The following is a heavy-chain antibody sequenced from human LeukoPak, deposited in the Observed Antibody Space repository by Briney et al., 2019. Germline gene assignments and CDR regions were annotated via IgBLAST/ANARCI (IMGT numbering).Heavy chain of an antibody. CDR3: ARGVTISAAVEFDY. CDR2: IYYSGST. CDR1: GGSISSYY. D-gene: IGHD6-13*01. J-gene: IGHJ4*02. Sequence: SETLSLTCTVSGGSISSYYWSWIRQPPGKGLEWIGYIYYSGSTNYNPSLKSRVTISVDTSKNQFSLKLSSVTAADTPVYYCARGVTISAAVEFDYWGQGTLVTVSS. V-gene: IGHV4-59*01.